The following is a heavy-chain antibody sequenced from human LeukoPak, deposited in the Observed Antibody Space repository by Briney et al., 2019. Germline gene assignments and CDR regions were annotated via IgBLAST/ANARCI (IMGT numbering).Heavy chain of an antibody. Sequence: TGGSLRLSCAASGFTFSSYAMSWVRQAPGKGLEWVSAISGSGGSTYYADSVKGRFTISRDNSKNTLYLQMNSLRAEDTAVYYCAKDALLWFGEEDFDYWGQGTLVTVSS. CDR3: AKDALLWFGEEDFDY. D-gene: IGHD3-10*01. J-gene: IGHJ4*02. V-gene: IGHV3-23*01. CDR2: ISGSGGST. CDR1: GFTFSSYA.